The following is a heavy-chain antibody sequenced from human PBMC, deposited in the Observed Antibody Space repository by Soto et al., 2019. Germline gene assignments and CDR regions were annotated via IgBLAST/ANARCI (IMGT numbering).Heavy chain of an antibody. V-gene: IGHV4-59*01. Sequence: PPETLSLTCTVSGGSISSYYWSWIRQPPGKGLEWIGYIYYSGSTNYNPSLKSRLTISLDTSKNQFSLKLSSVTAADTAVYYCAKGYCSGGSCYGFDYWGQGTLVTVSS. CDR1: GGSISSYY. CDR3: AKGYCSGGSCYGFDY. J-gene: IGHJ4*02. D-gene: IGHD2-15*01. CDR2: IYYSGST.